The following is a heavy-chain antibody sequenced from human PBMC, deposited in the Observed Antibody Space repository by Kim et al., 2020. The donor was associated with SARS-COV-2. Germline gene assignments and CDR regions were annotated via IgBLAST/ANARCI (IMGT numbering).Heavy chain of an antibody. V-gene: IGHV4-31*03. CDR2: IYYSGST. CDR3: ARDRAPAAMPHTYYYYGMDV. D-gene: IGHD2-2*01. J-gene: IGHJ6*02. CDR1: GGSISSGGYY. Sequence: SETLSLTCTVSGGSISSGGYYWSWIRQHPGKGLEWIGYIYYSGSTYYNPSLKSRVTISVDTSKNQFSLKLSSVTAADTAVYYCARDRAPAAMPHTYYYYGMDVWGQGTTVTVSS.